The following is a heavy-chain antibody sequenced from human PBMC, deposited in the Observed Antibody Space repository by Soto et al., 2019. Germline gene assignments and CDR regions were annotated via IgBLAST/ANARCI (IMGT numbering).Heavy chain of an antibody. CDR1: GYSFMKYG. Sequence: ASVKVSCKGFGYSFMKYGINWVRQAPGQGLEWVGWISPYSGYTHSAQKFHGRLTLTTDTAASTAYMELRILRSADTALYYCAREASVLLPAAQPSRFDYWGQGTLVTVSP. CDR3: AREASVLLPAAQPSRFDY. D-gene: IGHD2-2*01. CDR2: ISPYSGYT. J-gene: IGHJ4*02. V-gene: IGHV1-18*01.